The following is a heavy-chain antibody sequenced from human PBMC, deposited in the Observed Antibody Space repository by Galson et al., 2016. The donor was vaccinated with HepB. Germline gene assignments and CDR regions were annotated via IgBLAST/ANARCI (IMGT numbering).Heavy chain of an antibody. Sequence: ETLSLTCSVSGASISTYYWSWIRQPPGKGLEWIGSILYIGDTFYSPSLKSRVTMSVDISKNLFSLRLTSVSAADTATYYCARHFKDRGDFFDSWGQGTVVTVSS. V-gene: IGHV4-59*04. CDR1: GASISTYY. CDR2: ILYIGDT. CDR3: ARHFKDRGDFFDS. D-gene: IGHD1-14*01. J-gene: IGHJ4*02.